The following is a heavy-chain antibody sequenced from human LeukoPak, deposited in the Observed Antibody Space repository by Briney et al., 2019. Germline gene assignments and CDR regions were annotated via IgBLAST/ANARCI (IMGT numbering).Heavy chain of an antibody. V-gene: IGHV4-39*01. D-gene: IGHD3-10*01. CDR3: ARRPVGTGKNPSRKLLGEYYFDY. CDR1: GGSISSSSYY. J-gene: IGHJ4*02. Sequence: PSETLSLTCTVSGGSISSSSYYWGWTRQPPGKGLEWIGSIYYSGSTYYNPSLKSRVTISVDTSKNQFSLKLSSVTAADTAVYYCARRPVGTGKNPSRKLLGEYYFDYWGQGTLVTVSS. CDR2: IYYSGST.